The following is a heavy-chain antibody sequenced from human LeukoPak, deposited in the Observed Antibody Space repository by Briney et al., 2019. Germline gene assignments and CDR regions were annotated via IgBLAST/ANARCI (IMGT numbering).Heavy chain of an antibody. J-gene: IGHJ6*03. Sequence: GGSLRLSCAASGFTFSSYWMSWVRQAPGKGLEWVANIKQDGSEKYYVDSVKGRFTISRGNAKNSLYLQMNSLRAEDTAVYYCARVGHGDYLNYYYYMDVWGKGTTVTISS. CDR2: IKQDGSEK. CDR1: GFTFSSYW. V-gene: IGHV3-7*01. D-gene: IGHD4-17*01. CDR3: ARVGHGDYLNYYYYMDV.